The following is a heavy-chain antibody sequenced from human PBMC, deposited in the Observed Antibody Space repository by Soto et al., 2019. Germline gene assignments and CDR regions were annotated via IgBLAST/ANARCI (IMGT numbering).Heavy chain of an antibody. V-gene: IGHV1-8*01. D-gene: IGHD3-22*01. J-gene: IGHJ3*02. CDR2: MNPNSGNT. Sequence: ASVKVSCKASGYTFTSYDINWVRQATGQGLEWMGWMNPNSGNTGYAQKFQGRVTMTRNTSISTAYMELSSLRSEDTAVYYCARGQKRRISMIVGFTDTRCDIWGQGTMVTVSS. CDR3: ARGQKRRISMIVGFTDTRCDI. CDR1: GYTFTSYD.